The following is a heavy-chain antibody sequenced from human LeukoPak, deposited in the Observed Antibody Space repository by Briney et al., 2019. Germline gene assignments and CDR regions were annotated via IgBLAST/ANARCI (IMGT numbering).Heavy chain of an antibody. J-gene: IGHJ4*02. V-gene: IGHV3-66*04. CDR3: ARRSNPPGRIDH. D-gene: IGHD1-14*01. CDR1: GFTVSSNY. CDR2: IYNSGST. Sequence: PGGSLRLSCAASGFTVSSNYMTWVRQAPGKGLEWVAAIYNSGSTYHADSVKGRFTIPRDNSKNTMYLQMNSLKGEDTAVYYCARRSNPPGRIDHWGQGTLVTVSS.